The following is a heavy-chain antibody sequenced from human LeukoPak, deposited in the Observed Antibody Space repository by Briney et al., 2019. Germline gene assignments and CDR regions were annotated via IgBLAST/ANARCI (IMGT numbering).Heavy chain of an antibody. J-gene: IGHJ6*02. Sequence: ASVKVSCKASGYTFTGYYMHWVRQAPGQGLEWMGGIIPIFGTANYAQKFQGRVTITADESTSTAYMELSSLRSEDTAVYYCASTSTPRYCSSTSCYDSYYYYYYGMDVWGQGTTVTVSS. V-gene: IGHV1-69*13. CDR2: IIPIFGTA. CDR3: ASTSTPRYCSSTSCYDSYYYYYYGMDV. D-gene: IGHD2-2*01. CDR1: GYTFTGYY.